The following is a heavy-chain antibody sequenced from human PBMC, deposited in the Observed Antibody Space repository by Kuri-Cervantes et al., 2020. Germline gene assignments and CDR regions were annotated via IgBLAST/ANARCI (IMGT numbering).Heavy chain of an antibody. Sequence: ASVKVSCKASGGTFSSYAISWVRQAPGQGLEWMGWISAYTGNTDYAQKLQGRVTMTTETSTNTACMELRSLRSDDTAVYYCARVIRQQLVAGGDYWGQGTLVTVSS. D-gene: IGHD6-13*01. V-gene: IGHV1-18*01. CDR3: ARVIRQQLVAGGDY. J-gene: IGHJ4*02. CDR2: ISAYTGNT. CDR1: GGTFSSYA.